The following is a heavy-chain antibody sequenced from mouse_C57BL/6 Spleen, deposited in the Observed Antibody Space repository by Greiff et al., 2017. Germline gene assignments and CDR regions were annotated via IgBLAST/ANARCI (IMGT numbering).Heavy chain of an antibody. V-gene: IGHV1-15*01. J-gene: IGHJ4*01. D-gene: IGHD1-1*01. CDR1: GYTFTDYE. Sequence: VQLQQSGAELVRPGASVTLSCKASGYTFTDYEMHWVKQTPVHGLEWIGAIDPETGGTAYNQKFKGKAILTADKSSSTAYMELRSLTSEDSAVYYCTRNYGSSYDFDYWGQGTSVTVSS. CDR2: IDPETGGT. CDR3: TRNYGSSYDFDY.